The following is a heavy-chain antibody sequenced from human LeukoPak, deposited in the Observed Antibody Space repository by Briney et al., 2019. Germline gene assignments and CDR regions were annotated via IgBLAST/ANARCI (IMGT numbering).Heavy chain of an antibody. CDR2: IYYSGST. Sequence: PSETLSLTCTVSGGSISSYYWSWIRQPPGKGLEWIGYIYYSGSTSYNPSLKSRVTISVDTSKNQFSLKLSSVTAADTAVYYCAREGGGSSSFSYWGQGTLVTVSS. D-gene: IGHD6-13*01. V-gene: IGHV4-59*01. J-gene: IGHJ4*02. CDR1: GGSISSYY. CDR3: AREGGGSSSFSY.